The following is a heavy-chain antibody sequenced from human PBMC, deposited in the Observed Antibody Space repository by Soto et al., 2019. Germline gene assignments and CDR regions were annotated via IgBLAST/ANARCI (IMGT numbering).Heavy chain of an antibody. CDR2: ISSSSSTI. CDR3: ARDPRVAPPQWPIDY. Sequence: GGSLRLSCAASGFTFSSYSMNWVRQAPGKGLEWVSYISSSSSTIYYADSVKGRFTISRDNAKNSLYLQMNSLRAEDTAVYYCARDPRVAPPQWPIDYWGQGTLVTVSS. V-gene: IGHV3-48*01. CDR1: GFTFSSYS. D-gene: IGHD6-19*01. J-gene: IGHJ4*02.